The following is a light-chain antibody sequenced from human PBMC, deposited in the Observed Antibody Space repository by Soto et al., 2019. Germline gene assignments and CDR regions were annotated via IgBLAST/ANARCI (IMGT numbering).Light chain of an antibody. CDR3: QQYDYWLSLT. CDR1: ESVSDN. J-gene: IGKJ4*01. CDR2: GAS. Sequence: EKVITQSPATLSVTPGESATLSFRASESVSDNLAWYHQKPGQAPRLLIYGASTRATGTPARFSGSGSGTEFTLTISSLQSEDFGVYYCQQYDYWLSLTFGGGTKVDIK. V-gene: IGKV3-15*01.